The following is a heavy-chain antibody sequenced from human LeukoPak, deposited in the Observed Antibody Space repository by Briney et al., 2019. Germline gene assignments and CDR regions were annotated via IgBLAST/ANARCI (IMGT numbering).Heavy chain of an antibody. CDR1: GGTFSSYA. V-gene: IGHV1-69*13. CDR3: ARTGLAVAGTFWVNLDY. CDR2: IIPVFGTA. Sequence: ASVKVSCKASGGTFSSYAISWVRQAPGQGLEWMGGIIPVFGTANYAQKFQGRVTITADESTSTAYMELSSLRSEDTAVYYCARTGLAVAGTFWVNLDYWGQGTLVTVSS. D-gene: IGHD6-19*01. J-gene: IGHJ4*02.